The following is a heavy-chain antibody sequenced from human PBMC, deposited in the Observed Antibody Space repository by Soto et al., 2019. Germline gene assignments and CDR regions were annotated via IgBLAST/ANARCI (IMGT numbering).Heavy chain of an antibody. CDR2: IYISGST. D-gene: IGHD3-16*01. V-gene: IGHV4-30-4*01. CDR3: ARNDYDYVWESPGGDAFDI. J-gene: IGHJ3*02. Sequence: QVQLQESGPGLVKPSQTLSLTCTVSGGSISSGDYYWNWIRQPPGKGLEWIGFIYISGSTYYNPSLKSRVTISVDTSKNEFSLKLTSVTVADTAVYYCARNDYDYVWESPGGDAFDIWGQGTMVTVSS. CDR1: GGSISSGDYY.